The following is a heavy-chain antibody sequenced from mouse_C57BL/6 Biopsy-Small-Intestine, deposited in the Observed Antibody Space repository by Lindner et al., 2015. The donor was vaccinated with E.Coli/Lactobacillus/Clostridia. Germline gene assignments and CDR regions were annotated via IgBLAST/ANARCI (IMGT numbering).Heavy chain of an antibody. Sequence: VQLQESGPELVKPGASVKIPCKASGYTFTDYNMDWVKQSHGKSLEWIGDINPNNGGTIYNQKFKGKATLTVDKSSSTAYMELRSLTSEDTAVYYCARSLNWDGLAYWGQGTLVTVSA. J-gene: IGHJ3*01. CDR1: GYTFTDYN. D-gene: IGHD4-1*02. CDR2: INPNNGGT. CDR3: ARSLNWDGLAY. V-gene: IGHV1-18*01.